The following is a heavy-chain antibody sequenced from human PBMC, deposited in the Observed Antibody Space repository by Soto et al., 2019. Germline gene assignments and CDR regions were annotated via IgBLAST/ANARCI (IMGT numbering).Heavy chain of an antibody. CDR1: GFSLSTSGMC. J-gene: IGHJ4*02. Sequence: SGPTLVNPTQTLTLTCTFSGFSLSTSGMCVSWIRQPPGKALEWLALIDWDDDKYYSTSLKTRLTISKDTSKNQVVLTMTNMDPVDTATYYCARTRVYYDSSGPYYFDYWGQGTLVTLSS. V-gene: IGHV2-70*01. CDR2: IDWDDDK. CDR3: ARTRVYYDSSGPYYFDY. D-gene: IGHD3-22*01.